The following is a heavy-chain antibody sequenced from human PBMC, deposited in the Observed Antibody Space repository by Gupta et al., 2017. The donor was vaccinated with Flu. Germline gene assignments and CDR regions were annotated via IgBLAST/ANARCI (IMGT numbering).Heavy chain of an antibody. J-gene: IGHJ5*02. CDR1: GFTSSSYG. CDR2: ISYDGSNK. V-gene: IGHV3-30*18. D-gene: IGHD3-3*01. CDR3: AKGCPQYDFWSGYPDP. Sequence: QVQLVESGGGVVQPGRSLRLSCAASGFTSSSYGMHWVRQAPGKGLEWVAVISYDGSNKYYADSVKGRFTISRDNSKNTLYLQMNSLRAEDTAVYYCAKGCPQYDFWSGYPDPWGQGTLVTVSS.